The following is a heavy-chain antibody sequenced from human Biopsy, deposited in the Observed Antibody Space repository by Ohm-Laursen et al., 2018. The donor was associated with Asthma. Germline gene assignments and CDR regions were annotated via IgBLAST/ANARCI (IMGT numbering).Heavy chain of an antibody. CDR1: ALSVRDYY. V-gene: IGHV4-34*01. CDR3: AGGPEWSGLDV. CDR2: SDHRGST. Sequence: PGTLSLTCSIYALSVRDYYWTWVRQSPGKGLEWIGESDHRGSTKVSPTLKSRVTISKDTSAFNFSLKVRSMTATDTAIYYCAGGPEWSGLDVWGQGTTVTVSS. J-gene: IGHJ6*02. D-gene: IGHD3-3*01.